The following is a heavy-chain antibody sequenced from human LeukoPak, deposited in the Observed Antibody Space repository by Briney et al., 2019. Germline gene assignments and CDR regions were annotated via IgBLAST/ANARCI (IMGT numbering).Heavy chain of an antibody. J-gene: IGHJ6*03. CDR2: IIPISGAA. Sequence: ASVKVSCKASGYTFTSYGISWVRQAPGQGLEWMGGIIPISGAAEYAQKFQGRVTITADEPTTTAYMELTSLTSDDTAVYYCAREPGTVPFHNVLTGRQDFYYFYIDVWGKGTTVTVSS. D-gene: IGHD3-9*01. V-gene: IGHV1-69*13. CDR3: AREPGTVPFHNVLTGRQDFYYFYIDV. CDR1: GYTFTSYG.